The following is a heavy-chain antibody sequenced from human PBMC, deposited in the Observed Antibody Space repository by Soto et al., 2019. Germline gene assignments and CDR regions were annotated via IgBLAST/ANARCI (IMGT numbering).Heavy chain of an antibody. V-gene: IGHV4-59*01. CDR1: GGSISSYY. D-gene: IGHD5-12*01. Sequence: QVQLQESGPGLVKPSETLSLTCTVSGGSISSYYWSWIRQPPGKGLEWIGHIYYSGSTNYNHSLKSRVTISLDTSQNHFSLKLNSVTAADTAVYYCARTEYSGYGDYYMDVWGKGTTVTVSS. J-gene: IGHJ6*03. CDR3: ARTEYSGYGDYYMDV. CDR2: IYYSGST.